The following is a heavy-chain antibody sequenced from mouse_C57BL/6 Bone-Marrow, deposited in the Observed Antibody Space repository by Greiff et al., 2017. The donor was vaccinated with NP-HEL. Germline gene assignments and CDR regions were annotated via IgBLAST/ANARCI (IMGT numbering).Heavy chain of an antibody. CDR2: FHPYNDDT. Sequence: VQLQQSGAELVKPGASVKMSCKASGYTFTTYPIEWMKQNHGKSLEWIGNFHPYNDDTKYNEKFKGKATLTVEKSSSTVYLELSRVTSDDSAVYYCARRGYYDYDEYYFDYWGQGTTLTVSS. CDR1: GYTFTTYP. CDR3: ARRGYYDYDEYYFDY. D-gene: IGHD2-4*01. J-gene: IGHJ2*01. V-gene: IGHV1-47*01.